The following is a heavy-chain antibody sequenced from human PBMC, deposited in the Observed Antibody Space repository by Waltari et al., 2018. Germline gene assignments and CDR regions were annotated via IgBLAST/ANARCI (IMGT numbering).Heavy chain of an antibody. CDR2: IYHSGST. CDR3: ARYCSGGSCYYPDDAFDI. CDR1: GGSISSSNW. V-gene: IGHV4-4*02. D-gene: IGHD2-15*01. J-gene: IGHJ3*02. Sequence: QVQLQESGPGLVKPSGTLSLTCAVSGGSISSSNWWSWVRPPPGKGLEWIGEIYHSGSTNYNPSLKSRVTISVDKSKNQFSLKLSSVTAADTAVYYCARYCSGGSCYYPDDAFDIWGQGTMVTVSS.